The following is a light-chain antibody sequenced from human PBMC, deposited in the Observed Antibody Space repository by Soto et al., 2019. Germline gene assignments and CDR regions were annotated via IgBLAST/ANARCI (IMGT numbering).Light chain of an antibody. V-gene: IGKV1-8*01. CDR2: AAS. CDR3: QQPESYPST. J-gene: IGKJ4*01. CDR1: DGISSF. Sequence: AIRMTQSTSSLSASTGDRVTITCRATDGISSFLAWYQQKPGKAPKLLIYAASTLQSGVPSRFSGSGSGTEYTLTISSLQPEDFATSYCQQPESYPSTFGGGTKVDIK.